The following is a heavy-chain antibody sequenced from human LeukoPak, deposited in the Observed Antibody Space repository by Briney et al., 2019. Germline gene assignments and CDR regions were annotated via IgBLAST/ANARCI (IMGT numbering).Heavy chain of an antibody. D-gene: IGHD4-11*01. CDR1: GFTFGSYG. CDR3: AKTNDYSNPFDY. CDR2: ISYDGSNK. Sequence: PGGSLRLSCAASGFTFGSYGMHWVRQAPGKGLEWVAVISYDGSNKYYADSVKGRFTISRDNSKNTLYLQMNSLRAEDTAVYYCAKTNDYSNPFDYWGQGTLVTVSS. V-gene: IGHV3-30*18. J-gene: IGHJ4*02.